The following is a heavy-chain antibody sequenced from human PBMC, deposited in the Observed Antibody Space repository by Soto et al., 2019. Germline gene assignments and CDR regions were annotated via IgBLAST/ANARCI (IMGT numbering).Heavy chain of an antibody. Sequence: PGGSLRLSCAASGFTFSSYWMHWVRQAPGKGLVWVSRINSDGSSTNYADSVKGRFTISRDNAKNTLYLQMNSLRAEDTAVYYCARAGYYDLWSGYHYGMDVWGQGTTVTVSS. D-gene: IGHD3-3*01. CDR3: ARAGYYDLWSGYHYGMDV. J-gene: IGHJ6*02. V-gene: IGHV3-74*01. CDR2: INSDGSST. CDR1: GFTFSSYW.